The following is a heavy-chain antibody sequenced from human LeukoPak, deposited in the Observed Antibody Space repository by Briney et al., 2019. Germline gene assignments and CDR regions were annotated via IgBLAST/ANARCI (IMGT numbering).Heavy chain of an antibody. Sequence: ASVKVSCKASGYTFTSYGISWVRQAPGQGLEXXXXXXAYNGNXNYAQKLQGRVXMTTDTSTSTAYMELRSLRSDDTAVYYCARDYCSGGSCYSAWFDPWGQGTLVTVSS. CDR3: ARDYCSGGSCYSAWFDP. CDR1: GYTFTSYG. D-gene: IGHD2-15*01. J-gene: IGHJ5*02. V-gene: IGHV1-18*01. CDR2: XXAYNGNX.